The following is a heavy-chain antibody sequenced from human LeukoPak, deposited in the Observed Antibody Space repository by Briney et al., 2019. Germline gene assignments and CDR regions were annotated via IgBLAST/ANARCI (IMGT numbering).Heavy chain of an antibody. CDR1: GYTFTGYY. CDR2: INPNSGGT. CDR3: ARDDPRGWNYFDY. D-gene: IGHD3-10*01. V-gene: IGHV1-2*02. Sequence: ASVKVSCKASGYTFTGYYMYWVRQAPGQGLEWMGWINPNSGGTNYAQKFQGRVTMTRDASISTAYMELSRLRSDDTAVYYCARDDPRGWNYFDYWGQGTLVTVSS. J-gene: IGHJ4*02.